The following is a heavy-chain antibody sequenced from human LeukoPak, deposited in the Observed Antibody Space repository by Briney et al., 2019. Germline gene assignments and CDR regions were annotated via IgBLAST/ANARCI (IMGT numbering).Heavy chain of an antibody. J-gene: IGHJ4*02. Sequence: GGSLRLSCAASGFTFSSYAMHWVRQAPGKGLEWVAVISYDGSNKYYADSVKGRFTISRDNSKNTLYLQMNSLRAEDTAVYYCARTRSGGYLTFDYWGQGILVTVSS. CDR2: ISYDGSNK. D-gene: IGHD3-22*01. CDR1: GFTFSSYA. V-gene: IGHV3-30-3*01. CDR3: ARTRSGGYLTFDY.